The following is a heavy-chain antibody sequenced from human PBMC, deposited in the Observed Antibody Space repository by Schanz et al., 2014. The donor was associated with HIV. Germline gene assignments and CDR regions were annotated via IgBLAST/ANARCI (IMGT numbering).Heavy chain of an antibody. J-gene: IGHJ6*02. CDR1: GFSFNSYG. D-gene: IGHD3-10*01. Sequence: QVHLVESGGGVVQPGRSLRLSCAASGFSFNSYGMHWVRQAPGKGLEWVAVIWYDGTTKYYGDSVKGRFTISRDNSKSTLSLQMNSLRAEDTAIYYCAKGYYSSYYYYGMDVWGQGTTVTVSS. CDR3: AKGYYSSYYYYGMDV. V-gene: IGHV3-33*06. CDR2: IWYDGTTK.